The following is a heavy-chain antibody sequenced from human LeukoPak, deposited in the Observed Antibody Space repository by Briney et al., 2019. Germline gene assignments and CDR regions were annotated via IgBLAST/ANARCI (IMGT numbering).Heavy chain of an antibody. J-gene: IGHJ4*02. V-gene: IGHV3-48*03. CDR1: GFTFSSYE. CDR2: ISSSGSTI. D-gene: IGHD6-19*01. Sequence: GGSLRLSCAASGFTFSSYEMNWVRQAPGKGLEWVSYISSSGSTIYYADSVKGRFTISRDNSKNTLYLQMNSLRAEDTAVYYCAKGKWLVYFDYWGQGTLVTVSS. CDR3: AKGKWLVYFDY.